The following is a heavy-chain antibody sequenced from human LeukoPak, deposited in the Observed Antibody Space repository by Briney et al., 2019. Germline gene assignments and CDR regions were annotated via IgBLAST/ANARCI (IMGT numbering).Heavy chain of an antibody. CDR2: IWYDGSNK. J-gene: IGHJ4*02. CDR1: GFTFSSYG. D-gene: IGHD5-18*01. CDR3: AKEDTAMVAFDY. V-gene: IGHV3-33*06. Sequence: PGGSLRLSCAASGFTFSSYGMHWVRQAPGKGLEWVAVIWYDGSNKYYADSVKGRFTISRDNSKNTLYLQMNSLGAEDTAVYYCAKEDTAMVAFDYWGQGTLVTVSS.